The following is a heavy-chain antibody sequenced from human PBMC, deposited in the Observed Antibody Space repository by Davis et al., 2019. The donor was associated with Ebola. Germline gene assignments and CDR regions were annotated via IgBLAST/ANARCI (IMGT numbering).Heavy chain of an antibody. J-gene: IGHJ6*02. CDR1: GYTFTGYY. CDR3: ARDGDYDYGMDV. D-gene: IGHD3-16*01. V-gene: IGHV1-2*04. Sequence: ASVKVSCKASGYTFTGYYMHWVRQAPGQGLEWMGWINPNSGGTNYAQKFQGWVTMTRDTSISTAYMELSRLRSDDTAVYYCARDGDYDYGMDVWGQGTTVTVSS. CDR2: INPNSGGT.